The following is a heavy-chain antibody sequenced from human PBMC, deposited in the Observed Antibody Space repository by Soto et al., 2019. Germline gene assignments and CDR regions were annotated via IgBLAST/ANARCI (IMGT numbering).Heavy chain of an antibody. CDR3: LLVDYTMVRRALHFYCPMDV. D-gene: IGHD3-10*01. V-gene: IGHV1-69*06. CDR1: GGTFRSYA. Sequence: GASVKVSCKASGGTFRSYAVNWVRQAPGQGLEWMGGIIPVSGAAKYAQKFQGRVTMTANKSTSTAFMEVSSLKSEDTAVYYCLLVDYTMVRRALHFYCPMDVSGQGTTVTGSS. CDR2: IIPVSGAA. J-gene: IGHJ6*02.